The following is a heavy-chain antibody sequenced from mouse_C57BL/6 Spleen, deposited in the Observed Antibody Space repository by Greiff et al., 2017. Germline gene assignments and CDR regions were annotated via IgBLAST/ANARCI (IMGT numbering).Heavy chain of an antibody. V-gene: IGHV10-1*01. J-gene: IGHJ4*01. CDR3: VRQTGTDYYAMDY. CDR2: IRSKSNNYAT. D-gene: IGHD4-1*01. CDR1: GFSFNTYA. Sequence: EVHLVESGGGLVQPKGSLKLSCAASGFSFNTYAMNWVRQAPGKGLEWVARIRSKSNNYATYYADSVKDRFTISRDDSESMLYLQMNNLKTEDTAMYYCVRQTGTDYYAMDYWGQGTSVTVSS.